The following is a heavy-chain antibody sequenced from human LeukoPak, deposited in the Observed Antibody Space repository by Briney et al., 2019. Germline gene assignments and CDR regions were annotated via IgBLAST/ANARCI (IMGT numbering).Heavy chain of an antibody. Sequence: PSETLSLTCAVYGGSFSGYYWSWIRQPPGKGLEWIGEINHSGSTNYNPSLKSRVTISVDTSKNQSSLKLSSVTAADTAVYYCARVLAYCGGDCYSLYYYYYGMDVWGQGTTVTVSS. CDR3: ARVLAYCGGDCYSLYYYYYGMDV. V-gene: IGHV4-34*01. CDR2: INHSGST. CDR1: GGSFSGYY. J-gene: IGHJ6*02. D-gene: IGHD2-21*02.